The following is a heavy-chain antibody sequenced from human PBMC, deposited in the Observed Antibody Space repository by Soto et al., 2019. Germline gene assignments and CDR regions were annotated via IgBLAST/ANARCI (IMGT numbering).Heavy chain of an antibody. D-gene: IGHD6-13*01. CDR2: IYYSGST. CDR3: ARGDSSSWYGWFDP. Sequence: PSETLSLTCTVSGGSISSYYWSWIRQPPGKGLEWIGYIYYSGSTNYNPSLKSRVTISVDTSKNQFSLKLSSVTAADTAVYYCARGDSSSWYGWFDPWGQGTLVTVSS. V-gene: IGHV4-59*08. J-gene: IGHJ5*02. CDR1: GGSISSYY.